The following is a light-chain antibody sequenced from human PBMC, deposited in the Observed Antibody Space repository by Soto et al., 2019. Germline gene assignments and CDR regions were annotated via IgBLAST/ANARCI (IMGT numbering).Light chain of an antibody. CDR1: QSITSW. Sequence: DIQMTQSPSNLSASVGDRVTITCRASQSITSWLAWYQQKPGKAPKLLIYDASNLESGVPSRFSGSGSGTEFPLTISSLQPDDFATYYCQQYDSYWPFGQGTKVAIK. J-gene: IGKJ1*01. V-gene: IGKV1-5*01. CDR2: DAS. CDR3: QQYDSYWP.